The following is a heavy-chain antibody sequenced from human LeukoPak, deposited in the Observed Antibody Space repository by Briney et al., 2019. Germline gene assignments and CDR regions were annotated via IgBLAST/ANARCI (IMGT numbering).Heavy chain of an antibody. D-gene: IGHD2-21*02. V-gene: IGHV1-2*02. Sequence: ASVKVSCKASGYTFTGYYMHWVRQAPGQGLEWMGWINPNSGGTNYAQKFQGRVTMTRDTSISTAYMELSRLRSDDTAVYYCASLGVCGGVCYLNWFDPWGQGTLVTVSS. CDR3: ASLGVCGGVCYLNWFDP. J-gene: IGHJ5*02. CDR1: GYTFTGYY. CDR2: INPNSGGT.